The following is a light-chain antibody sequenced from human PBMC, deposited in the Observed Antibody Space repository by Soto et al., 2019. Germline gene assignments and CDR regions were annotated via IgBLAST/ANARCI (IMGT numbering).Light chain of an antibody. CDR3: QHYNTSPPIT. CDR2: GAS. V-gene: IGKV3-20*01. CDR1: ERLSSVY. J-gene: IGKJ5*01. Sequence: EILLTQSPGTLSLSPGERATLSCRASERLSSVYLAWYQQRPGQPPRLLIYGASSRATGIPGRFSGGGSGTDFTLTISRLEHEDFAVYYCQHYNTSPPITFGQGTRLEIK.